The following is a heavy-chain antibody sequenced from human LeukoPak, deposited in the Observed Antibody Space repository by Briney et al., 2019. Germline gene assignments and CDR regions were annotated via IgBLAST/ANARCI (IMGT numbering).Heavy chain of an antibody. J-gene: IGHJ3*02. CDR2: ISGGGTTP. Sequence: PGGSLRLSCAASGFTFSSYAMSWVRQAPGKGLDWVSAISGGGTTPYYADSVKGRFTISRDNSKNTLYLQMNSLRAEDTAVYYCARDLYDSSESAFDIWGQGTMVTVSS. D-gene: IGHD3-22*01. CDR1: GFTFSSYA. V-gene: IGHV3-23*01. CDR3: ARDLYDSSESAFDI.